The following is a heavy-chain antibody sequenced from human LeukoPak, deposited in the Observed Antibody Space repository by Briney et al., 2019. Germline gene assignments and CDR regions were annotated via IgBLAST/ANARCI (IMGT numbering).Heavy chain of an antibody. D-gene: IGHD2-2*01. J-gene: IGHJ4*02. CDR3: ARSVTSRLY. CDR1: GFTFSSYS. CDR2: ISSSSSTI. Sequence: PGGSLRLSCAASGFTFSSYSMNWVRQAPGKGLEWVSYISSSSSTIYYADSVKGRFTISRDKARNSLYLQMDSLRDEDTAIYYCARSVTSRLYWGQGTLVTVSS. V-gene: IGHV3-48*02.